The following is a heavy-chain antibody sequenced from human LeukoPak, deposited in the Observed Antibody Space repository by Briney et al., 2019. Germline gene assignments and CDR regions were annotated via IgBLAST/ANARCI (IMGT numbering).Heavy chain of an antibody. CDR2: ISYDGSNK. CDR1: GFTFSSYA. Sequence: PGGSLRLSCAASGFTFSSYAMHWVRQAPGKGLEWVAVISYDGSNKYYADSVKGRFTISRDNSKNTLYLQMNSLRAEDTAVYYCARDAPPGGKPEYFFDYWGQGTLVTVSS. V-gene: IGHV3-30-3*01. CDR3: ARDAPPGGKPEYFFDY. J-gene: IGHJ4*02.